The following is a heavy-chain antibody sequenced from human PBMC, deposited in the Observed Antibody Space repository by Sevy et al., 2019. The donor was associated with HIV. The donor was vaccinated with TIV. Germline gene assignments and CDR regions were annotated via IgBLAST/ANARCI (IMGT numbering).Heavy chain of an antibody. CDR3: AKDLAYESSGYHDY. J-gene: IGHJ4*02. CDR2: IKQDGSEK. Sequence: GGSLRLSCAASGFTFSSYWMSWVRQAPGKGLEWVANIKQDGSEKYYVDSVKGRFTISRDNAKNSLYLQMNSLRAEDTALYYCAKDLAYESSGYHDYWGQGTLVTVSS. CDR1: GFTFSSYW. D-gene: IGHD3-22*01. V-gene: IGHV3-7*03.